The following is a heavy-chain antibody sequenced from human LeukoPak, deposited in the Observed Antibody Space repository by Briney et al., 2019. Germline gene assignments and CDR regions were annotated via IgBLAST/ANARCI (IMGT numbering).Heavy chain of an antibody. CDR3: ARDPYYDSSGYLFDY. J-gene: IGHJ4*02. Sequence: GGSLRLSRAASGFTFSDYYMSWIRQAPGKGLEWVSYISSSGSTIYYADSVKGRFTISRDNAKNTLYLQMNSLRAEDTAVYYCARDPYYDSSGYLFDYWGQGTLVTVSS. CDR1: GFTFSDYY. CDR2: ISSSGSTI. D-gene: IGHD3-22*01. V-gene: IGHV3-11*04.